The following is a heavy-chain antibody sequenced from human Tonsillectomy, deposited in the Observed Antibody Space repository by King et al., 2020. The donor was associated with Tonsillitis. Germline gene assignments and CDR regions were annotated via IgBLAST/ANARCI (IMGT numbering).Heavy chain of an antibody. J-gene: IGHJ6*02. Sequence: VQLVESGGGVVQPGRSLRLSCAASGFTFSSYAMHWVRQAPGKGLEWVAVIAYDGSNKYYADSVKGRFTISRDNSKNTLYLQMNSLRAEDTAVYYCAASRPNYDFWSGYFERYYYYGMDVWGQGTTVTVSS. V-gene: IGHV3-30*04. CDR1: GFTFSSYA. D-gene: IGHD3-3*01. CDR3: AASRPNYDFWSGYFERYYYYGMDV. CDR2: IAYDGSNK.